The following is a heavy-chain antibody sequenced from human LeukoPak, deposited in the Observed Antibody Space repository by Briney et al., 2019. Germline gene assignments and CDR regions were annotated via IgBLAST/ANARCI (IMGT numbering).Heavy chain of an antibody. V-gene: IGHV3-23*01. D-gene: IGHD3-22*01. Sequence: GGSLRLSGAASGFTFSSYAMSWVRQAPGKGLEWVSAISGSGGSTYYADSVKGRFTISRDNSKNTLHLQMNSLRAEDTAVYYCAKDDYDSSGYYFGYWGQGTLVTVSS. CDR1: GFTFSSYA. J-gene: IGHJ4*02. CDR3: AKDDYDSSGYYFGY. CDR2: ISGSGGST.